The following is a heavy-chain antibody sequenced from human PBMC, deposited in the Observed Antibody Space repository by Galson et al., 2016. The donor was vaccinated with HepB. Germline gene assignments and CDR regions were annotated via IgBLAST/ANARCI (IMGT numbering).Heavy chain of an antibody. V-gene: IGHV4-4*02. CDR3: ASLGYCTGGTCYSPY. D-gene: IGHD2-15*01. Sequence: ETLSLTCAVPGGSISSYNWWSWVRQPPGKGLEWIGEIFHSGNTNYNPSLKSRVTISVDKSKNQFSLKLSSVTAADTAVYYCASLGYCTGGTCYSPYWGQGTLVTVSS. J-gene: IGHJ4*02. CDR2: IFHSGNT. CDR1: GGSISSYNW.